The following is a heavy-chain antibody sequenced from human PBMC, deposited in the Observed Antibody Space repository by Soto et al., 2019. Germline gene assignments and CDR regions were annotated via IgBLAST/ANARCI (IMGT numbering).Heavy chain of an antibody. Sequence: PGGSLRLSCSASGFTFSSYAMHWVRQAPGKGPEYVSAISSNGGSTYYADSVKGRFTISRDNSKNTLYLQMSSLRAEDTAVYYCVKDLGQYCSSTSCSASNWFDPWGQGTLVTVS. J-gene: IGHJ5*02. CDR3: VKDLGQYCSSTSCSASNWFDP. CDR1: GFTFSSYA. V-gene: IGHV3-64D*06. CDR2: ISSNGGST. D-gene: IGHD2-2*01.